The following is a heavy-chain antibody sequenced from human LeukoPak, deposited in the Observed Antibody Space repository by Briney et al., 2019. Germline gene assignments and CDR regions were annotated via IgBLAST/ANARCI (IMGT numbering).Heavy chain of an antibody. CDR2: VYHTGGT. CDR3: VRGLARFDVRLDS. Sequence: SETLSLTCTVSGFSISSGYYWAWIRQPPGKGLEWIGSVYHTGGTYYNPSLRSRVSISVDTSAKQFSLNLRSVTAADTAVYYCVRGLARFDVRLDSWGLGTLVTVSS. CDR1: GFSISSGYY. V-gene: IGHV4-38-2*02. D-gene: IGHD3-10*02. J-gene: IGHJ4*02.